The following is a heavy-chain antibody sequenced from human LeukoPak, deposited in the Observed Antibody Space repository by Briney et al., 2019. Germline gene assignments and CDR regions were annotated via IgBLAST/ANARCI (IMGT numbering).Heavy chain of an antibody. CDR1: GYTFTGSY. V-gene: IGHV1-2*02. CDR2: INPNNGRT. CDR3: ARGVYCSSSSCSGGLGYYFYFMDV. Sequence: ASVTVSCKASGYTFTGSYIHWVRQAPGQGLEWMGWINPNNGRTNYAQKFQGRVTMTRDTSITTVYMELGSLRYDDTAVYYCARGVYCSSSSCSGGLGYYFYFMDVWGKGTTVTVSS. J-gene: IGHJ6*03. D-gene: IGHD2-2*01.